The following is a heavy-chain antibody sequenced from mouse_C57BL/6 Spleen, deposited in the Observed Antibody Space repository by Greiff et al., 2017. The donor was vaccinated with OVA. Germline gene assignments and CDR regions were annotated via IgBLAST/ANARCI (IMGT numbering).Heavy chain of an antibody. CDR3: ARDTTMVTTVPAY. CDR2: ISSGSSTI. Sequence: EVHLVESGGGLVKPGGSLKLSCAASGFTFSDYGMHWVRQAPEKGLEWVAYISSGSSTIYYADTVKGRFTISRDNAKNTLFLQMTSLRSEDTAMYYCARDTTMVTTVPAYWGQGTLVTVSA. J-gene: IGHJ3*01. V-gene: IGHV5-17*01. CDR1: GFTFSDYG. D-gene: IGHD2-2*01.